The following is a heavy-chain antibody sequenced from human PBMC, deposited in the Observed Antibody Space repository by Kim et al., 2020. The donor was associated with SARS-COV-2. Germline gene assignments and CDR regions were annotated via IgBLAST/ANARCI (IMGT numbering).Heavy chain of an antibody. J-gene: IGHJ6*02. CDR2: ITDGGGSS. CDR1: GFPFTTYA. D-gene: IGHD6-19*01. V-gene: IGHV3-23*01. CDR3: ARVLKIGPAYSSGWPFHGMDV. Sequence: GGSLRLSCAASGFPFTTYAMTWVRQAPGKGLEWVSGITDGGGSSYYADSVKGRFTISRDNSKNTLYLQMNSLRAEDTAAYYCARVLKIGPAYSSGWPFHGMDVWGQGTTVAVS.